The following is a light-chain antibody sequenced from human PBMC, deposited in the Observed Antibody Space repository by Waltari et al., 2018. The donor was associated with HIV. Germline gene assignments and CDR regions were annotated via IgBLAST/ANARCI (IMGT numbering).Light chain of an antibody. CDR1: QGLAYSDGDTY. J-gene: IGKJ2*01. Sequence: DVVLTQSPLSLPVTLGQPASISCRSSQGLAYSDGDTYLNWFQQRPGQSPRRLIYMVSNRDSGVPDRFSGSGSGTDFTLQISRVEAEDVGVYYCMQGTHFPTSFGQGTKLEIK. CDR2: MVS. CDR3: MQGTHFPTS. V-gene: IGKV2-30*01.